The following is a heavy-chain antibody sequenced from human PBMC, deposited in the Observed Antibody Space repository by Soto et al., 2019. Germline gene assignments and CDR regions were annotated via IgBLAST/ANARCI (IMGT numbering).Heavy chain of an antibody. D-gene: IGHD5-18*01. V-gene: IGHV4-31*01. Sequence: SETLYLTCTVSGGSISSGGYYWSWIRQHPGKGLEWIGYIYYSGSTYYNPFLKSLVTFSVDTSKNHFSLKLSSLTAADTAVYYCARARLGDSYGSHYFDYWGQG. CDR2: IYYSGST. CDR1: GGSISSGGYY. J-gene: IGHJ4*02. CDR3: ARARLGDSYGSHYFDY.